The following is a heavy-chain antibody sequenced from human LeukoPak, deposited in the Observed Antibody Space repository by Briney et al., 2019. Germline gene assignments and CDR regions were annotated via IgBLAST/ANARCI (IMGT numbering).Heavy chain of an antibody. CDR2: IYHSGST. J-gene: IGHJ5*02. CDR1: GASICNTGYY. CDR3: AGLLNGGASHWFDP. D-gene: IGHD7-27*01. V-gene: IGHV4-39*01. Sequence: SETLSLTCTVSGASICNTGYYWGWIRQPPGKGLEWIGNIYHSGSTYYSPSLKSRVTLSVDTSKNQFSLKLSSVTAADTAVYYCAGLLNGGASHWFDPWGQGTLVTVSS.